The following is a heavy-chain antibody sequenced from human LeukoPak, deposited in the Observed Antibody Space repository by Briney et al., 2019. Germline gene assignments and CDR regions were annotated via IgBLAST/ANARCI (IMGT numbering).Heavy chain of an antibody. CDR1: GYTFTSYD. V-gene: IGHV1-8*03. Sequence: VKVSCKASGYTFTSYDIHWVRQATGQGLEWMGWMNPNSGNTGYAQKFQRRVTITRNTSISTAYMELSSLRSEDTAVYYCARDHGSGSYYSMDVWGKGTTVTISS. CDR2: MNPNSGNT. J-gene: IGHJ6*03. D-gene: IGHD3-10*01. CDR3: ARDHGSGSYYSMDV.